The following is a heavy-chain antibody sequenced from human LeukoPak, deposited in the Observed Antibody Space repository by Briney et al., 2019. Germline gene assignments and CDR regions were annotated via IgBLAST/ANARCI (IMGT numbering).Heavy chain of an antibody. Sequence: PGGSLRLSCAASGFTFSSYAMSWVRQAPGKGLEWVSAISGVGGSTYYADSVKGRFTISRDNSKNTLYLQMNSLRAEDTAVYYCANTEDYYDSSGSTPYYFDYWGQGTLVTVSS. J-gene: IGHJ4*02. CDR3: ANTEDYYDSSGSTPYYFDY. V-gene: IGHV3-23*01. CDR1: GFTFSSYA. CDR2: ISGVGGST. D-gene: IGHD3-22*01.